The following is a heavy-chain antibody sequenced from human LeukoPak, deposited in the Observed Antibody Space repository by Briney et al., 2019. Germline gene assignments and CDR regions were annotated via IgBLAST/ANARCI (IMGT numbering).Heavy chain of an antibody. V-gene: IGHV1-18*01. J-gene: IGHJ6*02. CDR1: GYTFTSYG. D-gene: IGHD6-6*01. Sequence: ASVKVSCKASGYTFTSYGISWVRQAPGQGLEWMGWISAYNGNTNYAQKLQGRVTMTTDTSTSTAYMELRSLRSDDTAVYYCAGQGHVPQHTSSYYGMNVWGQGTTVTVSS. CDR2: ISAYNGNT. CDR3: AGQGHVPQHTSSYYGMNV.